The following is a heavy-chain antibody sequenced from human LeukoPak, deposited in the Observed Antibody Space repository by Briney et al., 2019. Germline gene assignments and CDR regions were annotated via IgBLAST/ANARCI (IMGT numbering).Heavy chain of an antibody. J-gene: IGHJ5*02. CDR2: IYHSGST. D-gene: IGHD2-15*01. V-gene: IGHV4-38-2*02. CDR3: AREDIVVVVAAHQYNWFDP. Sequence: NTSETLSLTCTVSGYSISSGYYWGWIRQPPGKGLEWIGSIYHSGSTYYYPFLKSRVTISVDTSKNQFSLKLSSVTAADTAVYYCAREDIVVVVAAHQYNWFDPWGQGTLVTVSS. CDR1: GYSISSGYY.